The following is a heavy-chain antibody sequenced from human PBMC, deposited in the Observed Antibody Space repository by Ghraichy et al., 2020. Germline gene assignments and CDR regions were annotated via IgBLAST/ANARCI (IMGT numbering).Heavy chain of an antibody. CDR2: ISGSGGST. D-gene: IGHD6-13*01. CDR3: AKGTQLVRSYFDY. V-gene: IGHV3-23*01. J-gene: IGHJ4*02. CDR1: GFTFSSYA. Sequence: GGSLRLSCAASGFTFSSYAMSWVRQAPGKGLEWVSAISGSGGSTYYGDSVKGRFTISRDNSKNTLYLQMNSLRAEDTAVYYCAKGTQLVRSYFDYWGQGTLVTVSS.